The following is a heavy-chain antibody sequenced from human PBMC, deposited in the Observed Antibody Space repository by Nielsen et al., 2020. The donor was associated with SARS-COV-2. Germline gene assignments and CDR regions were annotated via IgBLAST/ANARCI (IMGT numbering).Heavy chain of an antibody. CDR3: ARGYLFGGGCIGLVDFDY. Sequence: SLKISCAASGCTFGSYIMNWVRQAPGKGLEWVSYISSSSTIYYADSVKGRFTISRDNAKNSLYLQMNSLRDEDTAVYYCARGYLFGGGCIGLVDFDYWGQGTLVTVSS. CDR2: ISSSSTI. CDR1: GCTFGSYI. J-gene: IGHJ4*02. D-gene: IGHD2-21*01. V-gene: IGHV3-48*02.